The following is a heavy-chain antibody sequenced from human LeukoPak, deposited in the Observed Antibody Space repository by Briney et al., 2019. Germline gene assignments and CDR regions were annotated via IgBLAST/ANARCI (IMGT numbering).Heavy chain of an antibody. CDR3: ARDRAGPNWFDP. CDR1: GGSISSSSYY. D-gene: IGHD6-19*01. CDR2: IYYSGST. V-gene: IGHV4-39*07. Sequence: PSETLSLTCTVSGGSISSSSYYWGWIRQPPGKGLEWIGSIYYSGSTYYNPSLKSRVTISVDTSKNQFSLKLSSVTAADTAVYYCARDRAGPNWFDPWGQGTLVTVSS. J-gene: IGHJ5*02.